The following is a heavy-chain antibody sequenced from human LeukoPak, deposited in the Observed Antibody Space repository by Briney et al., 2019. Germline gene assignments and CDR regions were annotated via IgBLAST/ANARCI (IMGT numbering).Heavy chain of an antibody. D-gene: IGHD3-22*01. Sequence: ASVKVSCKASGGTFSSSAISWVRQAPGQGLEWMGRIIPILGIANYAQKFQGRVTITADKSTSTAYMELSSLRSEDTAVYYCARVSNGYSGGTDYWGQGTLVTVSS. CDR3: ARVSNGYSGGTDY. J-gene: IGHJ4*02. CDR1: GGTFSSSA. V-gene: IGHV1-69*04. CDR2: IIPILGIA.